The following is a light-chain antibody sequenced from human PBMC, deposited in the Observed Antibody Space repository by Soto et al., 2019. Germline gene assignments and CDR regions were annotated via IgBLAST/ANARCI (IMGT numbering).Light chain of an antibody. J-gene: IGLJ1*01. V-gene: IGLV2-14*02. Sequence: QSALTQPASVSGSPGQSITISCTGTSSDVGSYNLVSWYQQHPGKAPKLMIYEGSKRPSGVSNRFSGSKSGNTASLTIRRVEAGDEADYYCHVWDSSSDHYVFGTGTKLTVL. CDR3: HVWDSSSDHYV. CDR1: SSDVGSYNL. CDR2: EGS.